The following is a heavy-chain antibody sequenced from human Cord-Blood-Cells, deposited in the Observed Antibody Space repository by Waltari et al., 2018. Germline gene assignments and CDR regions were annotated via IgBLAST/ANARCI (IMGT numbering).Heavy chain of an antibody. CDR3: ARAGPGIAAAGNFDY. CDR2: IWYDGSNK. J-gene: IGHJ4*02. Sequence: QVQLVESGGGVVQPGRSLRLSCAASGFTFRSYGMPWVRQAPGKGLEWVAVIWYDGSNKYYADSVKGRFTISRDNSKNTLYLQMNSLRAEDTAVYYCARAGPGIAAAGNFDYWGQGTLVTVSS. V-gene: IGHV3-33*01. CDR1: GFTFRSYG. D-gene: IGHD6-13*01.